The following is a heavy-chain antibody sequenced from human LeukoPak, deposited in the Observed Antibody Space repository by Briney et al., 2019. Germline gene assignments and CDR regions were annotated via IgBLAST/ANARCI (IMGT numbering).Heavy chain of an antibody. CDR2: IWYDGSNK. J-gene: IGHJ6*02. CDR3: ARQWLNDYYYGMDV. D-gene: IGHD6-19*01. CDR1: GFTFSSYG. Sequence: GGSLRLSCAASGFTFSSYGMHWVRQAPGKGLEWVAVIWYDGSNKYYADSVKGRFTISRDNSKNTLYLQMNSLRAEDTAVHYCARQWLNDYYYGMDVWGQGTTVTVSS. V-gene: IGHV3-33*01.